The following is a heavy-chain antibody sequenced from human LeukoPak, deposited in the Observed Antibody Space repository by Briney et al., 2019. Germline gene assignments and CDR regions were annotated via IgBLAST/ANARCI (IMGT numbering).Heavy chain of an antibody. V-gene: IGHV3-23*01. CDR3: AKSYQLLFDAFDI. D-gene: IGHD2-2*01. CDR1: GFTFSVYS. CDR2: ITGSGGST. J-gene: IGHJ3*02. Sequence: GGSLRLSCAASGFTFSVYSMNWVRQAPGKGLEWVSAITGSGGSTYYADSVKGRFTISRDNSKNTLYLQMNSLRAEDTAVFYCAKSYQLLFDAFDIWGQGTMVTVSS.